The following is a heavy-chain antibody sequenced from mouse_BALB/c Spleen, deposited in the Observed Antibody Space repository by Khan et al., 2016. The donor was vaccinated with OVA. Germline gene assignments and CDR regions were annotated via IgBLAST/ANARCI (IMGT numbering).Heavy chain of an antibody. J-gene: IGHJ2*01. CDR2: IDSNGGST. V-gene: IGHV5-6-3*01. CDR3: ARSAI. Sequence: EVQLVESGGGLVQPGGSLKRSCEASRYTISSYGMSSVHQTPDKRLELVATIDSNGGSTDYTDSVKRRFTITGDNAKNALYLQLRSRKSEDTAMYYCARSAIWGQGTTVTVSS. CDR1: RYTISSYG. D-gene: IGHD2-12*01.